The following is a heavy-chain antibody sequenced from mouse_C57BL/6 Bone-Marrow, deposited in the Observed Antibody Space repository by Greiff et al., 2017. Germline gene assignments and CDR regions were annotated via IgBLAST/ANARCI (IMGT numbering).Heavy chain of an antibody. CDR3: SREWLLLSYWYFDV. D-gene: IGHD2-3*01. V-gene: IGHV1-69*01. Sequence: QVQLQQPGAELVMPGASVKLSCKASGYTFTSYWMHWVKQRPGQGLEWIGEIDPSDSYTNYNQKFKGKSTLTVDKSSSTAYMQLSSLTSEDSAVYYCSREWLLLSYWYFDVGGTGPTVTVSS. CDR1: GYTFTSYW. CDR2: IDPSDSYT. J-gene: IGHJ1*03.